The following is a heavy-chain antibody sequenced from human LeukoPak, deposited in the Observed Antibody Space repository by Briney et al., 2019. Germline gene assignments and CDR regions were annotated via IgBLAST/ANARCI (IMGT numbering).Heavy chain of an antibody. CDR2: INGDGSDR. CDR3: AIAYGLDV. Sequence: GGSLRLSCAASGFTFTNFWMSWVRQAPGKGLEWVANINGDGSDRYYMDSLKGPFTISRDNAKNSLYLQMNSLRVEDTAIYYCAIAYGLDVWGQGTTVTVSS. J-gene: IGHJ6*02. V-gene: IGHV3-7*03. CDR1: GFTFTNFW.